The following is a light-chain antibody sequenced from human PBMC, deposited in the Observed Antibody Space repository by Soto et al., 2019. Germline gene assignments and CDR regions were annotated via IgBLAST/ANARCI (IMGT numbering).Light chain of an antibody. V-gene: IGLV2-14*01. CDR3: SSYTSSGTYV. Sequence: QCVLKRPASGSGFPGESRSISSTRTSSDVGGYELVTRYQQHPDNAPKLIIYDVSDRPSGESSRCSSSKSANTASLTISGLQAEDEADYYSSSYTSSGTYVFGTGTKVTVL. CDR1: SSDVGGYEL. J-gene: IGLJ1*01. CDR2: DVS.